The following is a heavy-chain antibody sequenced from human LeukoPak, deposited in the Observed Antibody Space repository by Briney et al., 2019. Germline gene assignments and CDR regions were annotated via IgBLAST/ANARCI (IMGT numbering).Heavy chain of an antibody. CDR3: ATAGYGDYFDY. D-gene: IGHD4-17*01. J-gene: IGHJ4*02. Sequence: GRSLRLSCAASGFTFDDYAMHWVRQAPGKGLEWVSGISWNSGSIGYADSVKGRFTISRDNSKNTLYLQMNSLRAEDTAVYYCATAGYGDYFDYWGQGTLVTVSS. CDR1: GFTFDDYA. CDR2: ISWNSGSI. V-gene: IGHV3-9*01.